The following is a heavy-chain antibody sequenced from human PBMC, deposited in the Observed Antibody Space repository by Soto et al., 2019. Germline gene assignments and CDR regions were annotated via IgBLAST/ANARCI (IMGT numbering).Heavy chain of an antibody. CDR1: GYTFTSYG. D-gene: IGHD1-1*01. V-gene: IGHV1-18*01. J-gene: IGHJ4*02. CDR2: ISAHNGNT. CDR3: ARGRYGDY. Sequence: QVHLVQSGAEVKKPGASVKVSCKASGYTFTSYGITWVRQAPGQGLEWMGWISAHNGNTDYAQKPQGRVIVTRDTSTSTAYMELRSLRSDDTAVYSCARGRYGDYWGQGALVTVSS.